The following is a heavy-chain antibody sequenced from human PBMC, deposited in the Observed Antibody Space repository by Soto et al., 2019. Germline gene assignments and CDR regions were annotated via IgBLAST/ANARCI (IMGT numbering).Heavy chain of an antibody. D-gene: IGHD6-13*01. Sequence: ASVKVSCKASGYTFTSYYMHWVRQAPGQGLEWMGIINPSGGSTSYAQKFQGRVTMTRDTSISTAYMELSRLRSDDTAVYYCAVAAAGSVNWFDPWGQGTLVTVSS. J-gene: IGHJ5*02. CDR2: INPSGGST. CDR3: AVAAAGSVNWFDP. CDR1: GYTFTSYY. V-gene: IGHV1-46*01.